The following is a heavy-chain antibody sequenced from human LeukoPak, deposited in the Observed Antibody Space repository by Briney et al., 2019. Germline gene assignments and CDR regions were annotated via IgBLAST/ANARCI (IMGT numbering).Heavy chain of an antibody. D-gene: IGHD2-2*01. CDR2: ISWNSGSI. V-gene: IGHV3-9*01. J-gene: IGHJ4*02. Sequence: GRSLRLSCAASGFTFDDYAMHWVRQAPGKGLEWGSGISWNSGSIGYADSVKGRFTISRDNAKNSLYLQMNSLRAEDTALYYCAKGDCGSTSCTRAFDYWGQGTLVTVSS. CDR1: GFTFDDYA. CDR3: AKGDCGSTSCTRAFDY.